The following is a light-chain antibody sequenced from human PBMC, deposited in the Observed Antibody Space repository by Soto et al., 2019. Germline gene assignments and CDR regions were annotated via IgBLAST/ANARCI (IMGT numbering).Light chain of an antibody. J-gene: IGLJ3*02. Sequence: QSALTQPASVSGSPGQSITIPCAGTSADVGAFDYVSWYQHHPGKVPKLMIFDVSDRPSGVSTRFSGSKSANMASLTISGLQPDDEADYYCAAYTTSSTLVFGGGTKLTVL. CDR1: SADVGAFDY. CDR3: AAYTTSSTLV. V-gene: IGLV2-14*03. CDR2: DVS.